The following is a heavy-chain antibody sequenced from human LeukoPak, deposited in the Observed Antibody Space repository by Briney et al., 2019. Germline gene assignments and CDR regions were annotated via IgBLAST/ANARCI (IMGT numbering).Heavy chain of an antibody. Sequence: SETLSLTCTVSGGSISNAGYYWNWIRQHPEKGLEWIGHIYYSGSTYSNPSLKSRVAISLDTSKNQFSLKLSSVTAADTALYYCARVYSTGWYKGLMDVWGQGTTVTVSS. D-gene: IGHD6-19*01. CDR1: GGSISNAGYY. CDR3: ARVYSTGWYKGLMDV. J-gene: IGHJ6*02. CDR2: IYYSGST. V-gene: IGHV4-31*03.